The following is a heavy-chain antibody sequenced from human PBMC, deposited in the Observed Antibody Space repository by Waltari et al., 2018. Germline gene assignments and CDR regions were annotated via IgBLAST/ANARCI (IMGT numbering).Heavy chain of an antibody. J-gene: IGHJ4*02. CDR1: GGSISSSSYY. CDR2: IYYSGST. CDR3: ARRMYGDYVFDY. D-gene: IGHD4-17*01. Sequence: QLQLQESGPGLVKPSETLSLTCTVSGGSISSSSYYWGWIHQPPGKGLEWIGSIYYSGSTYYNPSLKSRVTISVDTSKNQFSLKLSSVTAADTAVYYCARRMYGDYVFDYWGQGTLVTVSS. V-gene: IGHV4-39*01.